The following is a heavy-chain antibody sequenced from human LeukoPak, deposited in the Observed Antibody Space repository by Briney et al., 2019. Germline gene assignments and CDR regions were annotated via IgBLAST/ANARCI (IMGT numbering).Heavy chain of an antibody. D-gene: IGHD5/OR15-5a*01. CDR3: AKKVGLVSAPLYYFDV. J-gene: IGHJ4*02. V-gene: IGHV3-23*01. CDR2: ISGPAGSW. CDR1: GLTFSSYA. Sequence: GGSLRLSCAASGLTFSSYAMSWVRQAPRKGLEWVSAISGPAGSWDYADSVKGRFTISRDNSKNTLFLQMNSLRADDTAIYYCAKKVGLVSAPLYYFDVWGQGTLVTVSS.